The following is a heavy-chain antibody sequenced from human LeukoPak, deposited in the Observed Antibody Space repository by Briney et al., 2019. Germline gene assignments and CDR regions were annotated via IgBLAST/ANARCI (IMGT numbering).Heavy chain of an antibody. J-gene: IGHJ3*02. Sequence: ASVKVSCKASGYTFTRYGISWVRQAPAQGLEWMGWISAYNGDTNYAQKLQGRVTMTTDTSTSTAYMELRSLRSDDTAVYYCARGGPAPHRITLIVVASSTDAFDIWGQGTMVTVSS. D-gene: IGHD3-22*01. V-gene: IGHV1-18*01. CDR3: ARGGPAPHRITLIVVASSTDAFDI. CDR2: ISAYNGDT. CDR1: GYTFTRYG.